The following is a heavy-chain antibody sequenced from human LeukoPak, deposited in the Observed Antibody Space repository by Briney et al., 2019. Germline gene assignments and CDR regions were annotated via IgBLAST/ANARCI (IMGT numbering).Heavy chain of an antibody. J-gene: IGHJ5*02. Sequence: PSETLSLTCTVSDDSIRSSYWSWIRQPPGKGLEWIGYVHYSGSTRYNPSLKSRVTISLATSKNQFSLRLISLTAADTAVYYCARTSGSGSEGGWFDPWGQGTLVTVSS. V-gene: IGHV4-59*01. CDR1: DDSIRSSY. D-gene: IGHD3-10*01. CDR2: VHYSGST. CDR3: ARTSGSGSEGGWFDP.